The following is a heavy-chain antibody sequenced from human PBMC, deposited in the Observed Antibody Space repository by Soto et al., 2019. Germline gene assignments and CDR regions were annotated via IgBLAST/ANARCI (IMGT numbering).Heavy chain of an antibody. D-gene: IGHD2-8*02. J-gene: IGHJ4*02. CDR3: ARDKITGLFDY. CDR2: INHSGST. CDR1: GGSFSGYY. Sequence: SETLSLPCAVFGGSFSGYYWTWVRQPPGTGLEWIGEINHSGSTNYNPSLKSRVTISVDTSKNQFSLKPTSVTAADTAVYYCARDKITGLFDYWGQGTLVTVSS. V-gene: IGHV4-34*01.